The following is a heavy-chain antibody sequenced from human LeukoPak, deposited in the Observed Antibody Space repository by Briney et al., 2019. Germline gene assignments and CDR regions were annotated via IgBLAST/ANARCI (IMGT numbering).Heavy chain of an antibody. D-gene: IGHD3-10*01. CDR2: INPSGGST. Sequence: LRASVKVSCKASGYTFTSYYMHWVRQAPGQGLEWMGIINPSGGSTSYAQKFQGRVTMTRDTSTSTVYMELSSLRSQDTAVYYCARGLGPMVRGDPLDYWGQGTLVTVSS. J-gene: IGHJ4*02. CDR3: ARGLGPMVRGDPLDY. V-gene: IGHV1-46*01. CDR1: GYTFTSYY.